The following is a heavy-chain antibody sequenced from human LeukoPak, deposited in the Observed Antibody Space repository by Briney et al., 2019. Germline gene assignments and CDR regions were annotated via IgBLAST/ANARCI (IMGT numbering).Heavy chain of an antibody. V-gene: IGHV4-59*01. J-gene: IGHJ3*02. CDR3: ARVDDSSGYYSDAFDI. CDR1: GGSISSYY. Sequence: SETLSLTCTVSGGSISSYYWSWIRQPPGKGLEWIGYIYYSGSTNYNPCLKGRVTISVDTSKNQFSLKLSSVTAADTAVYYCARVDDSSGYYSDAFDIWGQGTMVTVSS. D-gene: IGHD3-22*01. CDR2: IYYSGST.